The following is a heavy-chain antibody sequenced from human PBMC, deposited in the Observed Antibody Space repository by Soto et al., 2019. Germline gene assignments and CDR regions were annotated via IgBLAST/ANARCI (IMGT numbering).Heavy chain of an antibody. D-gene: IGHD6-19*01. CDR2: ISSSSSTI. J-gene: IGHJ3*02. CDR1: GFTFSSYS. V-gene: IGHV3-48*01. Sequence: PGGSLRLSCAASGFTFSSYSMNWVRQAPGKGLEWVSYISSSSSTIYYADSVKGRFTISRDNAKNSLYLQMNSLRAEDTAVYYCARVPEQWLGEYAFDIWGQGTMVTVSS. CDR3: ARVPEQWLGEYAFDI.